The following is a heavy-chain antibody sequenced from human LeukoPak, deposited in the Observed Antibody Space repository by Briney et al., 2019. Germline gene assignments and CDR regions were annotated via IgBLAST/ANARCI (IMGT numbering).Heavy chain of an antibody. D-gene: IGHD3-10*01. V-gene: IGHV3-23*01. CDR1: GFTFSAYA. Sequence: GGSLRLSCVASGFTFSAYAMTWVRQAPGKGLEWVSAISGSGGSTYYADSVKGRFTISRDNSKNTLYLQMNSLRAEDTAVYYCAKSYGSGSYYESLFDYWGQGTLVTVSS. CDR3: AKSYGSGSYYESLFDY. J-gene: IGHJ4*02. CDR2: ISGSGGST.